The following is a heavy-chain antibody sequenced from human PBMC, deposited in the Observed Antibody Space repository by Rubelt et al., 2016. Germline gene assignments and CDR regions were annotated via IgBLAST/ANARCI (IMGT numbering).Heavy chain of an antibody. Sequence: QLQLQESGPGLVKPSETLSLTCTVSGGSISSSSYYWGWIRQPPGKGLEWIGSIYYSGSTYYNPSPKSRFTISVDTSKNQFSLKLSSVTAADTAVYYWAGGMMSGSYSTGYWGQGTLVTVAS. D-gene: IGHD1-26*01. CDR1: GGSISSSSYY. CDR2: IYYSGST. CDR3: AGGMMSGSYSTGY. V-gene: IGHV4-39*07. J-gene: IGHJ4*02.